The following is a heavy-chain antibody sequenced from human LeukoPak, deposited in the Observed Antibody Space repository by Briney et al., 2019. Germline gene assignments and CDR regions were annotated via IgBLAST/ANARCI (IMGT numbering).Heavy chain of an antibody. Sequence: GGSLRLSCAASGFTFDDYGMTWVRQTPGKGLEWVSGINWNGGSTGYADSVKGRFTISRDNANNSLYLQMNSLRAEDTALYYCAKVASNYDFDYWGQGTLVTVSP. D-gene: IGHD4-11*01. CDR1: GFTFDDYG. CDR3: AKVASNYDFDY. J-gene: IGHJ4*02. V-gene: IGHV3-20*04. CDR2: INWNGGST.